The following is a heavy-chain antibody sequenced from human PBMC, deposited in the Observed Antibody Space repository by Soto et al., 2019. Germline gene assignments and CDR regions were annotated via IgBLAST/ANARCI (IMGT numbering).Heavy chain of an antibody. V-gene: IGHV3-23*01. D-gene: IGHD2-15*01. CDR1: GFTFSSYA. Sequence: PGGSLRLSCAASGFTFSSYAMSWVRQAPGKGLEWVSAISGSGGSTYYADSVKGRFTISRDNSKNTPYLQMNSLRAEDTAVYYCAKDTRVVAATHDAFDIWGQGTMVIVSS. CDR3: AKDTRVVAATHDAFDI. J-gene: IGHJ3*02. CDR2: ISGSGGST.